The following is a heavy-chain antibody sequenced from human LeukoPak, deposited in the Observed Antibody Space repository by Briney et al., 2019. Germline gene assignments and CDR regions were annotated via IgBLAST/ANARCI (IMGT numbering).Heavy chain of an antibody. CDR1: GFTFSNFA. CDR3: AKGAYYDILTGYCSIDY. CDR2: ISGSGGST. D-gene: IGHD3-9*01. Sequence: GGSLRLSCAASGFTFSNFAMSWVRQAPGKGLEWVSAISGSGGSTYYADSVKGRFTISRDNSKNTLYLQMNSLRAEDTAVYYCAKGAYYDILTGYCSIDYWGQGTLVTVSS. J-gene: IGHJ4*02. V-gene: IGHV3-23*01.